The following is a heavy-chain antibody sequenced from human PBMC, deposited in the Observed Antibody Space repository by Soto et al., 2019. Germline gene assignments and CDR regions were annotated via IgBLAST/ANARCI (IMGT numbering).Heavy chain of an antibody. D-gene: IGHD3-10*01. J-gene: IGHJ6*02. Sequence: GGSLRLSCAASGFTFSSYAMSWVRPAPGKGLEWVSAISGSGGSTYYADSVKGRFTISSDNSKNTLYLQMNSLRAEDTAVYYCANSVRGAKGYYYYYGMDVWGQGTTVTVSS. CDR1: GFTFSSYA. CDR3: ANSVRGAKGYYYYYGMDV. V-gene: IGHV3-23*01. CDR2: ISGSGGST.